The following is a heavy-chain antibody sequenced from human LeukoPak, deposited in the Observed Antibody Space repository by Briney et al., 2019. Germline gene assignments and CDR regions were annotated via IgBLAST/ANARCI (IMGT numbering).Heavy chain of an antibody. J-gene: IGHJ4*02. CDR2: IYNGGDTI. CDR3: ARGIDCGGDCYDFDY. Sequence: PGGSLRLSCATSGFTFSDHYMTWIRQAPGKGLETASYIYNGGDTIYYADSVRGRFTISRDNAESSLYLQMNSLRAEDTAVYYCARGIDCGGDCYDFDYWGQGTLVTVSS. D-gene: IGHD2-21*02. V-gene: IGHV3-11*04. CDR1: GFTFSDHY.